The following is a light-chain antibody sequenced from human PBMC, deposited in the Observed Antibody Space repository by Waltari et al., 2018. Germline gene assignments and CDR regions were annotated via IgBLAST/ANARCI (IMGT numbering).Light chain of an antibody. CDR1: QGVWKY. Sequence: EIVLTPSPGPLSLSPGERATLPCRGSQGVWKYLAWDQQRPGQAPQPLHYHASIRATGNPARFSGSGFGTDFRLTISRLEAEDFAVYYCQKYDFLPATFGQGTTVEIK. V-gene: IGKV3-20*01. J-gene: IGKJ1*01. CDR3: QKYDFLPAT. CDR2: HAS.